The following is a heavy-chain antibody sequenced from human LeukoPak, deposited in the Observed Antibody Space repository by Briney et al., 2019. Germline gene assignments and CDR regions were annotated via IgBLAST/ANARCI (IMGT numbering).Heavy chain of an antibody. CDR1: GFTVSSNY. D-gene: IGHD3-22*01. V-gene: IGHV3-66*01. CDR2: IYSGGST. CDR3: ARAMIVVGTGAFDI. J-gene: IGHJ3*02. Sequence: GGSLRLSCAASGFTVSSNYMSWVRQAPGKGLEWVSVIYSGGSTYYADSVKGRFTISRDNSKNTLYLQMNSLRAEDTAVYYCARAMIVVGTGAFDIWGQGTMVTVSS.